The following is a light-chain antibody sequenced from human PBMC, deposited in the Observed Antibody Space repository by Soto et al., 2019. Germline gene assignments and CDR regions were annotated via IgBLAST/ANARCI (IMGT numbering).Light chain of an antibody. Sequence: DIQMTQSPSTLSGSVGDRVTITCRASQTISSWLAWYQQKQGKAPKLLIYKASTLKSGVPSRFSGSGSGTEFTLTISSLQPDDFATYNSQHSNNWPFTFRPGTKVDIK. V-gene: IGKV1-5*03. J-gene: IGKJ3*01. CDR1: QTISSW. CDR2: KAS. CDR3: QHSNNWPFT.